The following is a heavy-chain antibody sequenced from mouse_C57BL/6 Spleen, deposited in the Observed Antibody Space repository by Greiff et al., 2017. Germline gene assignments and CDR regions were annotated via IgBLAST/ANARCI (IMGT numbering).Heavy chain of an antibody. CDR3: TTLTTAYYFDY. D-gene: IGHD1-2*01. J-gene: IGHJ2*01. CDR2: IDPENGDT. V-gene: IGHV14-4*01. Sequence: VQLQQSGAELVRPGASVKLSCTASGFNIKGDYMHWVKQRPEQGLEWIGWIDPENGDTEYASKFQGKATITADTSSNTAYLQLSSLTSEDTAVYYCTTLTTAYYFDYWGQGTTLTVSS. CDR1: GFNIKGDY.